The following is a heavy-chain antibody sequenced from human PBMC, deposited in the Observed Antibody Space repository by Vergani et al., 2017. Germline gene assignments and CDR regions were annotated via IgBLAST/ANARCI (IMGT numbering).Heavy chain of an antibody. CDR2: ISGSRDSI. J-gene: IGHJ6*02. CDR3: ARVGSTTTVVTPGGNDYYYGMDV. Sequence: EVQLLECGGGLVQPGGSLRLSCEASGFTFSAHAMSWVRQAPGKGLEWVSTISGSRDSIYYADSVKGRFTISRDNSKNTLYLQMNSLRAEDTAVYYCARVGSTTTVVTPGGNDYYYGMDVWGQGP. CDR1: GFTFSAHA. D-gene: IGHD4-23*01. V-gene: IGHV3-23*01.